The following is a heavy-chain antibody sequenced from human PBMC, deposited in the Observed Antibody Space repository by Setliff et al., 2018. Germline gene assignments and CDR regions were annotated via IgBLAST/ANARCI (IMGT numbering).Heavy chain of an antibody. J-gene: IGHJ4*02. CDR3: ARGTYSSSSSYYFDY. Sequence: TLSLTCTVSGGSISSSSYYWGWIRQPPGKGLEWIGSIYYSGSTYYNPSLKSRVTISVDTSKNQFSLKLSSVTAADTAVYYCARGTYSSSSSYYFDYWGQGTLVTVSS. V-gene: IGHV4-39*01. CDR1: GGSISSSSYY. CDR2: IYYSGST. D-gene: IGHD6-13*01.